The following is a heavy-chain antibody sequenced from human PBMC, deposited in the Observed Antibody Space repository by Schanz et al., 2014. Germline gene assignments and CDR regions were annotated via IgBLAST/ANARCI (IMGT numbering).Heavy chain of an antibody. Sequence: EVQLLESGGGLVQPGGSLRLSCASSGFSFTTYAMSWVRQAPGKGLEWVSSISSGGGSTYYADSVKGRFTISRDNSKNTLYLQMKSLRAEDTAVYYCARDLPRTFLFDYWGQGTLVTVSS. CDR3: ARDLPRTFLFDY. CDR2: ISSGGGST. J-gene: IGHJ4*02. V-gene: IGHV3-23*01. CDR1: GFSFTTYA.